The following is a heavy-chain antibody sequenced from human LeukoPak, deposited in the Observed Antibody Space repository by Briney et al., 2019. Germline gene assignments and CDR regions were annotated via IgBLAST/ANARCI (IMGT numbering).Heavy chain of an antibody. Sequence: SETLSLTCTVSGGSISSGDYYWSWIRQPPGKGLEWIGYIYYSGSTYYNPSLKSRVTISVDTSKNQFSLKLSSVTAADTAVYYCARDLQNPPDDYFDYWGQGTLVTVSS. V-gene: IGHV4-30-4*08. CDR2: IYYSGST. CDR3: ARDLQNPPDDYFDY. CDR1: GGSISSGDYY. J-gene: IGHJ4*02. D-gene: IGHD1-14*01.